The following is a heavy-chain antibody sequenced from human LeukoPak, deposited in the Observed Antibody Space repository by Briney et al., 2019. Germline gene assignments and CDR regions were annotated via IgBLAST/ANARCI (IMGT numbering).Heavy chain of an antibody. CDR2: ISGDGGST. Sequence: PGGSLRLSCAASGFTFDDYAMHWARQAPGKGLEWVSLISGDGGSTYYADSVKGRFTISRDNSKNSLYLQMNSLRTEDTALYYCAKDSRMYSSGWYNYWGQGTLVTVSS. CDR1: GFTFDDYA. D-gene: IGHD6-19*01. V-gene: IGHV3-43*02. CDR3: AKDSRMYSSGWYNY. J-gene: IGHJ4*02.